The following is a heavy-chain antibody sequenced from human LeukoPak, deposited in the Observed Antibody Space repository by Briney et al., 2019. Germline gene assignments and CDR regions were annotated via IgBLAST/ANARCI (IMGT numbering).Heavy chain of an antibody. CDR3: ARGPYSSGWYSDY. J-gene: IGHJ4*02. Sequence: GASVKVSCKVSGYALTELSMHWVRLAPGQGLEWMGGIIPIFGTANYAQKFQGRVTITADESTSTAYMELSSLRSEDTAVYYCARGPYSSGWYSDYWGQGTLVTVSS. CDR2: IIPIFGTA. D-gene: IGHD6-19*01. V-gene: IGHV1-69*13. CDR1: GYALTELS.